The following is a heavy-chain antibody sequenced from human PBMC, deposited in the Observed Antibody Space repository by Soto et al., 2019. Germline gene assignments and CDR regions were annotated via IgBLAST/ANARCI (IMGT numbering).Heavy chain of an antibody. CDR1: GVTFSSYA. V-gene: IGHV3-23*01. D-gene: IGHD3-9*01. CDR3: ANYFLYFRGVIHNWFAS. J-gene: IGHJ5*01. Sequence: SGGSLRLSCAASGVTFSSYAMSGVRQAPGKGLEWVSAISGSGGSTYYADSVKGRFTISRDNSKNTLYLQMNSLRAEDTAVYYCANYFLYFRGVIHNWFASPAQRSLVPVSS. CDR2: ISGSGGST.